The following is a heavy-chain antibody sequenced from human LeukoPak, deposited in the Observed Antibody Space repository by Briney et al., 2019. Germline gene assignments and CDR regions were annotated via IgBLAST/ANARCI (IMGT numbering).Heavy chain of an antibody. CDR1: GVSISSMSYY. J-gene: IGHJ6*03. V-gene: IGHV4-39*01. Sequence: SETLSLTCNVSGVSISSMSYYWGWIRQPPGKGLEWIGSNYYSGGTDYNPSLKSRVTISVDTSKNQFSLKSTSVTAADTAVYYCASRYYSYYYMDVWGKGTTVIVSS. CDR2: NYYSGGT. CDR3: ASRYYSYYYMDV.